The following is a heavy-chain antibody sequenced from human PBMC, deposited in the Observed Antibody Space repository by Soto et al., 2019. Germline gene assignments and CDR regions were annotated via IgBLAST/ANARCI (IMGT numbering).Heavy chain of an antibody. J-gene: IGHJ6*02. D-gene: IGHD2-15*01. V-gene: IGHV4-39*01. CDR2: MFYSGLT. Sequence: SETLSLTCSVAGYSVSSSDYYWAWIRQPPGKGLEWIGSMFYSGLTYYNPSLKSRVTLSVDTSKNQFSVRLNSVTAADTAVYYCAPLSVSLSGPYGIHVWGQGTTVTVSS. CDR1: GYSVSSSDYY. CDR3: APLSVSLSGPYGIHV.